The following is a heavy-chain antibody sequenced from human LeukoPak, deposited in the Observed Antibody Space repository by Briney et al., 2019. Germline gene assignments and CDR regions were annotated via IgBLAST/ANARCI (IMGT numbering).Heavy chain of an antibody. CDR1: GFTFNYYG. CDR3: AKDRQQLVIHNAFDI. J-gene: IGHJ3*02. Sequence: GGSLRLSCAASGFTFNYYGVHWARQAPGKGLEWAAVISYDGSHKYYTESVKGRFTISRDNSKNTMYLQMNSLRAEDTAVYYCAKDRQQLVIHNAFDIWGQGTMVTVSS. V-gene: IGHV3-30*18. D-gene: IGHD6-13*01. CDR2: ISYDGSHK.